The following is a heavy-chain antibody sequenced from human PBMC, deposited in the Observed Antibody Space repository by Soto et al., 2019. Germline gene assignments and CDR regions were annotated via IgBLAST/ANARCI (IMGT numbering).Heavy chain of an antibody. J-gene: IGHJ4*02. CDR1: GFTFSDHY. D-gene: IGHD1-1*01. V-gene: IGHV3-11*06. CDR3: VRSGDNYNLLDS. CDR2: SSNSGSFT. Sequence: PGGSLRLSCAASGFTFSDHYMSWIRQAPGKGLEWIGYSSNSGSFTRYADSVKGRFSISRDNAKNSLYLQINSLRGDDTAIYYCVRSGDNYNLLDSWGQGTPVTVSS.